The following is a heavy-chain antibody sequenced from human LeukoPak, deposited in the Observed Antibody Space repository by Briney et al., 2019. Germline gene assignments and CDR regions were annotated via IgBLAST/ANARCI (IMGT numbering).Heavy chain of an antibody. J-gene: IGHJ4*02. Sequence: ASVKVSCKASGYTFTSYYMHWVRQAPGQGLEWMGWIDPNSGGTNYAQKFQGRVTMTRDTSISTAYMVLNRLRSDDTALYYCAREYYYTSGSYYNRIDYWGQGTLVTVSS. CDR2: IDPNSGGT. CDR1: GYTFTSYY. V-gene: IGHV1-2*02. D-gene: IGHD3-10*01. CDR3: AREYYYTSGSYYNRIDY.